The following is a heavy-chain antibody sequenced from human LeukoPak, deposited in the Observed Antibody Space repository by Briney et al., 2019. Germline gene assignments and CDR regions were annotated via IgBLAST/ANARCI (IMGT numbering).Heavy chain of an antibody. D-gene: IGHD3-22*01. Sequence: GGSLRLSCAASGFTFSSYGMHRVRQAPGKGLEWVAFIRYDGSNKYYADSVKGRFTISRDNSKNTLYLQMNSLRAEDTAVYYCAKVSYYYDSSGSYWGQGTLVTVSS. CDR3: AKVSYYYDSSGSY. J-gene: IGHJ4*02. V-gene: IGHV3-30*02. CDR2: IRYDGSNK. CDR1: GFTFSSYG.